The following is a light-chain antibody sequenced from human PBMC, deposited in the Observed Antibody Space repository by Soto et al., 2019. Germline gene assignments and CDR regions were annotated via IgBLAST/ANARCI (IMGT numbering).Light chain of an antibody. CDR2: WAS. Sequence: DIVMTQSPDSLAVSLGDRATINCNSSQSVLYSSNNKNYLAWYQQKPGQPPKLLIYWASTRESGVPDRFSGSGSGTDFTLTISSLQAEDVAVYYCQQYYSTPQTFGQGTKVDIK. J-gene: IGKJ1*01. CDR3: QQYYSTPQT. V-gene: IGKV4-1*01. CDR1: QSVLYSSNNKNY.